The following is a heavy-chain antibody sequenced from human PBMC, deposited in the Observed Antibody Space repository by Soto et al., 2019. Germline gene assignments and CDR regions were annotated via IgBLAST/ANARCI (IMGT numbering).Heavy chain of an antibody. CDR3: ARDSPNGQRGGALEI. CDR1: GVSITGAYF. J-gene: IGHJ3*02. V-gene: IGHV4-31*03. D-gene: IGHD6-25*01. Sequence: QVQLQESGPGLVKPSQTLSLTCTVSGVSITGAYFWNWIRQPPGKGLEWVSYIYSGGRTYSIPSLKSRLTMSLDKSKNSFSLTLTSVTAADTAIYYCARDSPNGQRGGALEIWGQGTVVTVSS. CDR2: IYSGGRT.